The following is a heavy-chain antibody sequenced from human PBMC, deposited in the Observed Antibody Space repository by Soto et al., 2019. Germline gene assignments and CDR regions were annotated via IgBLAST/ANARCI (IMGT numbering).Heavy chain of an antibody. CDR3: ARLRSRFLEWLSDYYMAV. CDR1: GGSISSSSYY. CDR2: IYYSGST. V-gene: IGHV4-39*01. D-gene: IGHD3-3*01. Sequence: PSETLSLTCTVSGGSISSSSYYWGWIRQPPGKGLEWIGSIYYSGSTYYNPSLKSRVTISVDTSKNQFSLKLSSVTAADTAVYYCARLRSRFLEWLSDYYMAVWGKGTTVTVSS. J-gene: IGHJ6*03.